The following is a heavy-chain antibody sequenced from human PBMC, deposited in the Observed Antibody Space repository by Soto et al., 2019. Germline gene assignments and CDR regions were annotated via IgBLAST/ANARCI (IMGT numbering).Heavy chain of an antibody. CDR1: GGTLSSYA. CDR2: IIPIFGTA. J-gene: IGHJ4*02. Sequence: QVQLVKSGAEVKKPGSSVKVSCKASGGTLSSYAISWVRQAPGQGLEWMGGIIPIFGTANYAQKFQGRVTITADESTSTAYMELSILRSEDTAVYYCARRMKDYYDSSGYHFDYWGQGTLVTVSS. D-gene: IGHD3-22*01. CDR3: ARRMKDYYDSSGYHFDY. V-gene: IGHV1-69*01.